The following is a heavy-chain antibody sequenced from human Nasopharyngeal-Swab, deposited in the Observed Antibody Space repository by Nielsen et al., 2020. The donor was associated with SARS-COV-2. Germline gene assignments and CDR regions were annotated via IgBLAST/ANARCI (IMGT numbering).Heavy chain of an antibody. D-gene: IGHD6-13*01. CDR1: GFPSSSYA. Sequence: GGSLRLSCAASGFPSSSYAMSWVRQAPGKGLEWVSGLTGSGDSTYYTDSVKGRFTISRDNSKNTLYLQMNSLRAENTAVYYCAKDSSSWYSHQFDYWGQGTLVTVSS. V-gene: IGHV3-23*01. J-gene: IGHJ4*02. CDR2: LTGSGDST. CDR3: AKDSSSWYSHQFDY.